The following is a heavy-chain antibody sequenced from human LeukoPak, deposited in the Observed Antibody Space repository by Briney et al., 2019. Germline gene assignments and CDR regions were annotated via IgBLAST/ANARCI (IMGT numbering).Heavy chain of an antibody. J-gene: IGHJ6*03. D-gene: IGHD3-10*01. CDR1: GFTLSSYA. Sequence: GGSLRLSCAASGFTLSSYAMSWVRQAPGKGLEWVSSISASGGSTNYADSVKGRFTISRDKYNNTVYLQMNSLRAEDTDVYYCAKVMKGSERLTMVRGVIIKTAGLYYMDVWGKGTTVTVSS. V-gene: IGHV3-23*01. CDR3: AKVMKGSERLTMVRGVIIKTAGLYYMDV. CDR2: ISASGGST.